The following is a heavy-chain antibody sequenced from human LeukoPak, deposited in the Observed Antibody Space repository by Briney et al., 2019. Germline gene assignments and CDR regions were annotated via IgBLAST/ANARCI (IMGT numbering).Heavy chain of an antibody. D-gene: IGHD1-26*01. CDR3: ARDGTGGATAGFDH. CDR1: GYTFTGYY. Sequence: GASVKVSCKASGYTFTGYYMHWVRQAPGQGLEWMGWISAYNGDTNYAQKVQGRVTMTTDTSTSTAYMELRSLRSDDTAVYYCARDGTGGATAGFDHWGQGTLVTVSS. J-gene: IGHJ4*02. CDR2: ISAYNGDT. V-gene: IGHV1-18*04.